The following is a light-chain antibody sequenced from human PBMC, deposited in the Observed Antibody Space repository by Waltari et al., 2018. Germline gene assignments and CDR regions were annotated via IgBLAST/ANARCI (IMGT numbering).Light chain of an antibody. J-gene: IGLJ3*02. Sequence: QSALTQTATVSGSPGQSITISCTGTSSDVGTYNLVSWYQQHPGKAPTLIIYDVNKRPSGVSNRFAGPKSGNPASLTISGLQAADEADYYCCSYAGSAISVFGGGTKVTVL. V-gene: IGLV2-23*02. CDR1: SSDVGTYNL. CDR3: CSYAGSAISV. CDR2: DVN.